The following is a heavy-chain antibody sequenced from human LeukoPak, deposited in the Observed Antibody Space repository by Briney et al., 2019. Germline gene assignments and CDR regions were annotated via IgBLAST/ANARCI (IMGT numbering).Heavy chain of an antibody. D-gene: IGHD3-10*02. Sequence: PGGSLRLSCAASGFTFSSYGMNWVRQAPGKGLEWVAVISYDGSNKYYADSVKGRFTISRDNSKNTLYLQMNSLRAEDTAVYYCAKSNVRGTWTTPFDYWGQGTLVTVSS. J-gene: IGHJ4*02. V-gene: IGHV3-30*18. CDR3: AKSNVRGTWTTPFDY. CDR1: GFTFSSYG. CDR2: ISYDGSNK.